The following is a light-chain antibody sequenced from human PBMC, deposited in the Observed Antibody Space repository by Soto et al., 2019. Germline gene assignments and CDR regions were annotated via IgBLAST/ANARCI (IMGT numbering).Light chain of an antibody. CDR3: KSYAGSNTYV. J-gene: IGLJ1*01. CDR1: SSDVGGYNY. CDR2: EVS. Sequence: QSVLTQPASVSGSPGQSITISCTGTSSDVGGYNYVSWYQQHPGKAPKLMIYEVSYRPSGVSNRFSGSKSGNTASLTITGLQAEDEADYFCKSYAGSNTYVFGSGTKGTVL. V-gene: IGLV2-14*01.